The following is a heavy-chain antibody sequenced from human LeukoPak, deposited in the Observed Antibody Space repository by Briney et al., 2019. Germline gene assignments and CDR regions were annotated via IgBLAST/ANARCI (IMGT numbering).Heavy chain of an antibody. CDR2: IYPGDSDT. Sequence: GESLKISCKGSGYSFTSYWIGWARQMPGKGLEWMGIIYPGDSDTRYSPSFQGQVTISADKSISTAYLQWSSLKASDTAMYYCASSYYYDSSGYGETFGYWGQGTLVTVSS. CDR3: ASSYYYDSSGYGETFGY. J-gene: IGHJ4*02. V-gene: IGHV5-51*01. D-gene: IGHD3-22*01. CDR1: GYSFTSYW.